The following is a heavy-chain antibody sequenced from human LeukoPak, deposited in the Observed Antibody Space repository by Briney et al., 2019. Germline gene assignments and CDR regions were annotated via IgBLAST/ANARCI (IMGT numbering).Heavy chain of an antibody. V-gene: IGHV3-23*01. Sequence: GGSLRLSCAASGFTFSSSAMSWVRQAPGKGLEWVSAISGSGDSTYYADSVKGRFTISRDNSKNTLYLQMNSLRAEDTAVYYCAKQWSPWANPDYWGQGTLVTVSS. J-gene: IGHJ4*02. CDR2: ISGSGDST. CDR1: GFTFSSSA. D-gene: IGHD2-15*01. CDR3: AKQWSPWANPDY.